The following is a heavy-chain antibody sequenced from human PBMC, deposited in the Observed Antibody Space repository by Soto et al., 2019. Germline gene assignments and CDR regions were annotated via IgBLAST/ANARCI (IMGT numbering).Heavy chain of an antibody. D-gene: IGHD6-19*01. V-gene: IGHV4-59*08. CDR1: GGSISSHW. Sequence: SETLSLTCTVSGGSISSHWWTWLRQPPGKGLEWIGNIYYSGNTYYNPSLKSRVTLLVDTSKNQFSLKVTSVTAADTAMYYCARANAVAGLDYYYYLDVWGKGTTVTVSS. CDR3: ARANAVAGLDYYYYLDV. J-gene: IGHJ6*03. CDR2: IYYSGNT.